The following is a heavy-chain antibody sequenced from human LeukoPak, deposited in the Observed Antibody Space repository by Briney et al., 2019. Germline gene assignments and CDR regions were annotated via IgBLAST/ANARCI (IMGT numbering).Heavy chain of an antibody. CDR3: ARGGSGWYVGYFDY. Sequence: ASVKVSCKASGYTSTSYGISWVRQAPGQGLEWMGGISAYNGNTNYAQKLQGRVTMTTDTSTSTAYMELRSLRSDDTAVYYCARGGSGWYVGYFDYWGQGTLVTVSS. CDR1: GYTSTSYG. V-gene: IGHV1-18*01. CDR2: ISAYNGNT. D-gene: IGHD6-19*01. J-gene: IGHJ4*02.